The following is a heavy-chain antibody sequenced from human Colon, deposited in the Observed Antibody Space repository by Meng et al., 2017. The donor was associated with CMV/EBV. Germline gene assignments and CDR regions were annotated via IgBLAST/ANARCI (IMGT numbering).Heavy chain of an antibody. D-gene: IGHD3-9*01. CDR2: INSDGSST. V-gene: IGHV3-74*01. CDR3: ARSRNALVPYYDIPSL. Sequence: GGSLRLSCAASGFTFSSYWMHWVRQAPGKGLVWVSRINSDGSSTSYADSVKGRFTISRDNAKNSLYLQVDSLRGEDTAVYYCARSRNALVPYYDIPSLWGQGTTVTVSS. J-gene: IGHJ6*02. CDR1: GFTFSSYW.